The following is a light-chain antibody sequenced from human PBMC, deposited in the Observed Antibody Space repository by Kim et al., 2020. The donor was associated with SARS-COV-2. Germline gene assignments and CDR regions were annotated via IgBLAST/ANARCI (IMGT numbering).Light chain of an antibody. CDR2: YDS. Sequence: APGKTDRTTCGGDNIGRKSVHWYQQRAGQAPVLVIYYDSDRPSGIPERFSGSNSGNTATLTISSVEAGDEADYYCQVWDGTTDRPIFGGGTKLTVL. CDR1: NIGRKS. CDR3: QVWDGTTDRPI. V-gene: IGLV3-21*04. J-gene: IGLJ2*01.